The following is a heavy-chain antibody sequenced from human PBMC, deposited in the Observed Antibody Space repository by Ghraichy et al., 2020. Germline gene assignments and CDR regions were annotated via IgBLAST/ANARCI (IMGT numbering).Heavy chain of an antibody. CDR3: ARGKRDGTWDVFDI. CDR2: IGTAGDT. Sequence: GGSLRLSCAASGFTFSSYDMFWVRQATGKGLEWVSAIGTAGDTYYPGSVKGRFTISRENAKNSLCLQMSSLRAGDTAVYYCARGKRDGTWDVFDIWGQGTMVTVSS. CDR1: GFTFSSYD. J-gene: IGHJ3*02. D-gene: IGHD1-26*01. V-gene: IGHV3-13*01.